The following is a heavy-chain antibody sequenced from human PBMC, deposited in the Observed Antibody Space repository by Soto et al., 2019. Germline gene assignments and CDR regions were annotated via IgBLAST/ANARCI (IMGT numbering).Heavy chain of an antibody. CDR1: GGTFSSYA. CDR3: ARVGWLVYYYYGMDV. CDR2: IIPIFGTA. D-gene: IGHD6-19*01. Sequence: GASVKVSCKASGGTFSSYAISWVRQAPGQGLEWMGGIIPIFGTANYAQKFQGRVTITADESTSTAYMELSSLRSEDTAVYYCARVGWLVYYYYGMDVWGQGTTVTVSS. V-gene: IGHV1-69*13. J-gene: IGHJ6*02.